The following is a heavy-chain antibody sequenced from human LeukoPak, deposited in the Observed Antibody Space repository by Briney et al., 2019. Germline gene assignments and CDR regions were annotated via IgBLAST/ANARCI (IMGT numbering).Heavy chain of an antibody. D-gene: IGHD2-2*01. CDR2: ISSSSSTI. CDR3: ARAPYQPGPAAMWDLYYYYMDV. V-gene: IGHV3-48*01. CDR1: GFTFSSYS. J-gene: IGHJ6*03. Sequence: PGGSLRLSCAASGFTFSSYSMNWVRQAPGKGLEWVSYISSSSSTIYYADSVKGRFTISRDNAKNSLYLQMNSLRAEDTAVYYCARAPYQPGPAAMWDLYYYYMDVWGKGTTVTVSS.